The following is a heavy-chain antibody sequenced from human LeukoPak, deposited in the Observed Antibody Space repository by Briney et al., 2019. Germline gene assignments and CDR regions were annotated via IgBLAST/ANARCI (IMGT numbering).Heavy chain of an antibody. CDR3: ARDLWFGEEHPYYYYGMDV. CDR1: GFTFSSYE. CDR2: ISSSGSTI. V-gene: IGHV3-48*03. J-gene: IGHJ6*02. D-gene: IGHD3-10*01. Sequence: PGGSLRLSCAASGFTFSSYEMNWVRQAPGKGLEWVSYISSSGSTIYYADSVKGRFTISRDNAKNSLYLQMNSLRVEDTAVYYCARDLWFGEEHPYYYYGMDVWGQGTTVTVSS.